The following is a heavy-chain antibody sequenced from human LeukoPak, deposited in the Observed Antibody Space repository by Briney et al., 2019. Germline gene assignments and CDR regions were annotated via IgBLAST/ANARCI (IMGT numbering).Heavy chain of an antibody. Sequence: SETLSLTCTVSGGSISSYYWSWIRQPPGKGLEWIGYIYYSGSTNYNPSLKSRVTISVDTSKNQFSLKLSSVTAADTAVYYCARLDPPRGYSYGLDAFDIWGQGTMVTVSS. CDR2: IYYSGST. CDR1: GGSISSYY. CDR3: ARLDPPRGYSYGLDAFDI. D-gene: IGHD5-18*01. J-gene: IGHJ3*02. V-gene: IGHV4-59*12.